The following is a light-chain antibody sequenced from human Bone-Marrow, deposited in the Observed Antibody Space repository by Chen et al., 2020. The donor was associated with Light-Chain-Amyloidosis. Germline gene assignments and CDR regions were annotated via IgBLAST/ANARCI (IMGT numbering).Light chain of an antibody. V-gene: IGLV6-57*03. Sequence: NFMLTPPHSVSESPGKTVIISCTRSSGSIATNYVQWYQQRPGSAPTTVIYEDDQRPSGAPDRFSGSSDRSSNSASLTVSGLETEDEADYYCQSYQGSSQGVFGGGTKLTVL. CDR3: QSYQGSSQGV. J-gene: IGLJ3*02. CDR1: SGSIATNY. CDR2: EDD.